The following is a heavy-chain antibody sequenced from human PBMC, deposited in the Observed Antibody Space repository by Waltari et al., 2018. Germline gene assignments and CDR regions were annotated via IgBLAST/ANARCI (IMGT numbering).Heavy chain of an antibody. Sequence: QVQLQESGPGLVKPSQTLSLTCTVSGGSISSGSYYWSWIRRPAGKGLEWIGRIYTVWRTPYNPSLKGRVTISVDTYKNQLSLKLGSVTDADTAVYYCGREHGAAAPDYWGQGTLVTVSS. CDR3: GREHGAAAPDY. CDR2: IYTVWRT. CDR1: GGSISSGSYY. D-gene: IGHD2-2*01. J-gene: IGHJ4*02. V-gene: IGHV4-61*02.